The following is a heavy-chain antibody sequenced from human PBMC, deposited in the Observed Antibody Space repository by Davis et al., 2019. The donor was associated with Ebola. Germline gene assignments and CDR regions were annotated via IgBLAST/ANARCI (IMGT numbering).Heavy chain of an antibody. D-gene: IGHD2-2*01. CDR1: GFTFSSYW. Sequence: GESLRLSCAASGFTFSSYWMSWVRQAPGKGLEWVGRIKSKTDAGTTDYAAPVKGRFTISRDDSKNTLYLQMNSLKTEDTAVYYCTTPLTSPASLYYGMDVWGKGTTVTVSS. V-gene: IGHV3-15*01. CDR3: TTPLTSPASLYYGMDV. J-gene: IGHJ6*04. CDR2: IKSKTDAGTT.